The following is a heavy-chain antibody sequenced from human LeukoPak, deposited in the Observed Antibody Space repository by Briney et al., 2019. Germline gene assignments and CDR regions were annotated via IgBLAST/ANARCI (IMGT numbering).Heavy chain of an antibody. D-gene: IGHD2-15*01. Sequence: GSLRLSCAASGFTFSNYWMSWIRQPPGKGLEWIGEINHSGSTNYNPSLKSRVTISVDTSKNQFSLKLSSVTAADTAVYYCARHLPPGYCSGGSCSQFDYWGQGTLVTVSS. V-gene: IGHV4-34*01. J-gene: IGHJ4*02. CDR3: ARHLPPGYCSGGSCSQFDY. CDR2: INHSGST. CDR1: GFTFSNYW.